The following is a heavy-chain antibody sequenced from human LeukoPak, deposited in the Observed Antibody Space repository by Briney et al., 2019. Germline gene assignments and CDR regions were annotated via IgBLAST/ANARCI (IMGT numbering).Heavy chain of an antibody. D-gene: IGHD5-24*01. CDR3: ERLTGGDGYNYGY. CDR2: IIPIFGTA. Sequence: ASVKVSCKASGGTFSSYAISWVRQAPGQGLEWIVGIIPIFGTANYAQKFQGRVTITADESTSTAYMELSSLRSEDTAVYYCERLTGGDGYNYGYWGQGTLVTVSS. CDR1: GGTFSSYA. V-gene: IGHV1-69*13. J-gene: IGHJ4*02.